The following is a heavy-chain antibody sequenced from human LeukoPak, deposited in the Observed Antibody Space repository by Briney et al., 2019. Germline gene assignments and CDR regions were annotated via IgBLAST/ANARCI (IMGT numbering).Heavy chain of an antibody. Sequence: SETLSLTCAVYGGSFSGYYWSWIRQPPGKGLEWMGEINHSGSTNYNPSLTSRVTLSVDTSTNQFSLKLSSVTAADRAVYYCATRGFNYGLFDFWGQGTPATVSS. J-gene: IGHJ4*02. D-gene: IGHD5-18*01. CDR3: ATRGFNYGLFDF. CDR2: INHSGST. V-gene: IGHV4-34*01. CDR1: GGSFSGYY.